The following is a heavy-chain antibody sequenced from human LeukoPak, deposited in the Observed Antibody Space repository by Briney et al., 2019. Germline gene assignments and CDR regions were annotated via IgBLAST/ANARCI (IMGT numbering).Heavy chain of an antibody. V-gene: IGHV1-69*02. D-gene: IGHD6-13*01. J-gene: IGHJ6*02. CDR3: ARVGVGGSSSWYYYYYGMDV. Sequence: ASVKVSCKASGGTFSSYTISWVRQAPGQGLEWMGRIIPILGIANYAQKLQGRVTITADKSTSTAYMELSSLRSEDTAVYYCARVGVGGSSSWYYYYYGMDVWGQGTTVTVSS. CDR1: GGTFSSYT. CDR2: IIPILGIA.